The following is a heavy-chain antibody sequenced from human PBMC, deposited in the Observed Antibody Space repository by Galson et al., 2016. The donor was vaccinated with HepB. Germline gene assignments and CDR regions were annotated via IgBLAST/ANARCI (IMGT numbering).Heavy chain of an antibody. CDR1: GGSLTGTNYY. CDR2: MYSGGST. CDR3: ASRSLLGRGYYFDY. V-gene: IGHV4-39*01. D-gene: IGHD2-15*01. J-gene: IGHJ4*01. Sequence: ETLSLTCSVSGGSLTGTNYYWGWIRQPPGKALEWIGTMYSGGSTHYNPSLERRVTISVDKSRNQFSLMLTSVTAADTAVFFCASRSLLGRGYYFDYWGHGTLVAVSS.